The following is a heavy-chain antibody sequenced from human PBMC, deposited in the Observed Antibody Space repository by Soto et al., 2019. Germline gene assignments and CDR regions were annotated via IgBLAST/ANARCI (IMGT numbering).Heavy chain of an antibody. CDR3: ARYSGSGYARIMDV. CDR2: IYYNGNT. CDR1: GGSISSGSHY. J-gene: IGHJ6*02. Sequence: PSETLSLTCLVSGGSISSGSHYWNWIRQTPGRGPEWMGYIYYNGNTNYNPSIKSRLTISVDTSKNQFSLKLTSVTAADTAVYYCARYSGSGYARIMDVWGQGTTVTV. D-gene: IGHD5-12*01. V-gene: IGHV4-61*01.